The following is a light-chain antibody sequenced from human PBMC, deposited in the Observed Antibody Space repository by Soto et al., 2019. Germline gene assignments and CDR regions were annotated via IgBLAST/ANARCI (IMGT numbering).Light chain of an antibody. V-gene: IGLV1-40*01. CDR2: GNS. J-gene: IGLJ3*02. Sequence: QSVLTQPPSVSGAPGQRVTISCTGSSSNIGAGYDVHWYQQLPGTAPKLLIYGNSNRPSGVPDRFSGSKSGTSASLAITGLQAEYEADYYCQSYDSSLSHWVFGGGTKLTVL. CDR3: QSYDSSLSHWV. CDR1: SSNIGAGYD.